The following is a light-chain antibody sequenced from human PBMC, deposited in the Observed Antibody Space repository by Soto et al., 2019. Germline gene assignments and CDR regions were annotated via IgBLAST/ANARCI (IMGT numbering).Light chain of an antibody. CDR1: SSDIGAYDN. J-gene: IGLJ1*01. CDR2: SVS. V-gene: IGLV2-14*01. CDR3: ISYTFSRSYV. Sequence: QSVLTPPASVSGSPWQSITISCSGTSSDIGAYDNVVWFQQFPGKTPKLVIYSVSNRPSGVSYRFSGSKSGNTASLTISGLQADDEADYYCISYTFSRSYVFGPGTKVTVL.